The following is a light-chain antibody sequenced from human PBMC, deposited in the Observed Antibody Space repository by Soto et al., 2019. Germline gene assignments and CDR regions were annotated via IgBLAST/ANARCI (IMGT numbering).Light chain of an antibody. V-gene: IGKV1-39*01. CDR1: QSIYIY. CDR3: QQIYSTPRT. CDR2: AAS. J-gene: IGKJ1*01. Sequence: DIQMTQSPSTLSASVGDRVNIPCRASQSIYIYLNWYQQKPGTAPNLLIYAASTLLSGVPSRFRGSGSGTEFTLTNSGLQPEDFATYYCQQIYSTPRTFGQGTEVEIK.